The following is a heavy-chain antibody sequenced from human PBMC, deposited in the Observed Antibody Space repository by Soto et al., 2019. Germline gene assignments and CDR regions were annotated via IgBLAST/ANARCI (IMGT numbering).Heavy chain of an antibody. D-gene: IGHD5-12*01. CDR2: IYYSGST. V-gene: IGHV4-30-4*01. CDR3: AREVNYSGYDRQGYYFGY. CDR1: GGSIGSGDCY. J-gene: IGHJ4*02. Sequence: PSETLCLTCTVSGGSIGSGDCYWSWIRQPPGKGLEWIGYIYYSGSTYYNPSLKSRVTISVDTSKNQFSLKLSSVTAADTAVYYCAREVNYSGYDRQGYYFGYWGQGTLVTVSS.